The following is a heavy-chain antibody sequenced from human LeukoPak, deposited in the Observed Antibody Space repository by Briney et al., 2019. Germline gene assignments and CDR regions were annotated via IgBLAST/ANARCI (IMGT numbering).Heavy chain of an antibody. CDR3: ASFPLGYMDV. CDR1: GASISGSGYY. Sequence: SETLSLTCTVSGASISGSGYYWGWIRQPPGKGLEWIGEIYHSGSTNYNPSLKSRVTISVDKSKNQFSLKLSSVTAADTAVYYCASFPLGYMDVWGKGTTVTVSS. V-gene: IGHV4-39*07. J-gene: IGHJ6*03. CDR2: IYHSGST.